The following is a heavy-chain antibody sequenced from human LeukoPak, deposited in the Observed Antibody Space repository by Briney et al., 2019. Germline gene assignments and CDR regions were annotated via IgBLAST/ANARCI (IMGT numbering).Heavy chain of an antibody. CDR1: GGSISSSSYY. J-gene: IGHJ6*03. V-gene: IGHV4-61*05. CDR2: MFYSGST. CDR3: ARTTEGYCRSTSCYGFYYSYYMDV. D-gene: IGHD2-2*01. Sequence: PSETLSLTCTVSGGSISSSSYYWGWIRQPPGTGLEWIGYMFYSGSTNYNPSLKSRVTISVDTSKNQFSLKLRSVTAADTAVYFCARTTEGYCRSTSCYGFYYSYYMDVWGKGTTVTIFS.